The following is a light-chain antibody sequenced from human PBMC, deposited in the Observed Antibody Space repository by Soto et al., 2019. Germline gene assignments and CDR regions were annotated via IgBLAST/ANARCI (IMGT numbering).Light chain of an antibody. J-gene: IGLJ1*01. Sequence: QAVLAQPPSVSGAPGQRVTISCTGTSSNIGAGFDVHWYQQLPGTAPKPLVYGNNKRPSGVPDRFSCSRSGTSASLAITGLQAEDEAEYYCQSYDSKSYVFGSGTKLTVL. V-gene: IGLV1-40*01. CDR3: QSYDSKSYV. CDR1: SSNIGAGFD. CDR2: GNN.